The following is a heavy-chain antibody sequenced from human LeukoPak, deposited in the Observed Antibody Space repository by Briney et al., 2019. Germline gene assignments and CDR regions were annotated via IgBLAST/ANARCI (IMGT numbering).Heavy chain of an antibody. V-gene: IGHV1-46*01. CDR2: INPSGGST. Sequence: ASVKVSCKASGYTFTSYYIHWVRQAPGQGLEWIGIINPSGGSTNYAQKFQGRVTMTRDTSTSTVYMELSSLRSEDTAVYYCARAMEQQLVGPDYWGQGTLVTVSS. CDR3: ARAMEQQLVGPDY. CDR1: GYTFTSYY. D-gene: IGHD6-13*01. J-gene: IGHJ4*02.